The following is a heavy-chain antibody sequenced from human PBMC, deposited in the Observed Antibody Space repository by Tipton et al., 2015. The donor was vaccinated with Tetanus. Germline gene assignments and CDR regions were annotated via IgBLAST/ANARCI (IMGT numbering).Heavy chain of an antibody. CDR2: IYPGDSDT. CDR1: GYSFTSYW. V-gene: IGHV5-51*01. CDR3: ARSRDPGYYYYGMDV. J-gene: IGHJ6*02. Sequence: QLVQSGAEVKKPGESLKISCKGSGYSFTSYWIGWVRQMPGKSLEWMGIIYPGDSDTRYSPSSQGRVTISADKSISTAYLQWSSLKASDTAMYYCARSRDPGYYYYGMDVWGQGPTVTVSS.